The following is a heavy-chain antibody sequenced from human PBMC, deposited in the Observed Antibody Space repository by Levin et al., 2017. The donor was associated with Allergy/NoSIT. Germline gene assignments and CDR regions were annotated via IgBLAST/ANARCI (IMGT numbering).Heavy chain of an antibody. CDR3: ARDLYCSGGSCHSDAVGL. J-gene: IGHJ3*01. CDR1: RGTFNSYG. D-gene: IGHD2-15*01. CDR2: TITFFDTT. Sequence: SVKVSCKASRGTFNSYGINWVRQAPGQGLEWMGGTITFFDTTNYAQKFQGRVTITADESTSTVYMELSSLRFEDTAVYYCARDLYCSGGSCHSDAVGLWGQGTMVIVSS. V-gene: IGHV1-69*13.